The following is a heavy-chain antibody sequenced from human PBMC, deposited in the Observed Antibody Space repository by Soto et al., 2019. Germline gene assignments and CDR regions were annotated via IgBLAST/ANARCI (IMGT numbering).Heavy chain of an antibody. CDR3: ARDGWGLLRYDY. J-gene: IGHJ4*02. CDR2: IKSDGSST. V-gene: IGHV3-74*01. Sequence: GGSLRLSCAASGFTFSNFWMHWFRQAPGKGLVWVSRIKSDGSSTDYADSVKGRFTISRVNAQNTLYLQMNILRAEDTAVYYCARDGWGLLRYDYWGQGSLVTVSS. CDR1: GFTFSNFW. D-gene: IGHD1-26*01.